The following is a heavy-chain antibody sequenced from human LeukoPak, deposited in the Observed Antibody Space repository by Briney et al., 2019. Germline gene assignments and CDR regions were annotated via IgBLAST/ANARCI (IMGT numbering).Heavy chain of an antibody. D-gene: IGHD2-2*01. CDR1: GYTFTDYY. V-gene: IGHV1-2*04. J-gene: IGHJ4*02. CDR2: INPNSGGT. Sequence: ASVKVSCKASGYTFTDYYMHWVRLAPGQGLEWMGWINPNSGGTNYVQKFQGWVTMTRDTSINTAYVELSRLTSDDTAVYYCARANFLYCSSTSCLFDYWGQGTRVTVSS. CDR3: ARANFLYCSSTSCLFDY.